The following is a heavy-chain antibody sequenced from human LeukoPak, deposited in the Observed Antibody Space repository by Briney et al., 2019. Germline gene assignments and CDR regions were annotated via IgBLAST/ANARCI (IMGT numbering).Heavy chain of an antibody. CDR3: ARDRPHNWFDP. CDR1: GFTFSSHW. D-gene: IGHD6-6*01. CDR2: IETDGTAT. Sequence: PGGSLRLSCAASGFTFSSHWMHWVRQAPGKGLVWVSGIETDGTATSYADSVRGRFTISRDNAKDTLYLQMNSLRAEDTAVYYCARDRPHNWFDPWGPGTLVTVSS. V-gene: IGHV3-74*01. J-gene: IGHJ5*02.